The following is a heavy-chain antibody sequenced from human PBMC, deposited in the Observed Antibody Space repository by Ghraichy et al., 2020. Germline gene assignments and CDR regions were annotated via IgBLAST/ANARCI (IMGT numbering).Heavy chain of an antibody. CDR3: AKVGALHYYDSSGYYHRSTSLDWYFDL. CDR2: ISGSGGST. J-gene: IGHJ2*01. V-gene: IGHV3-23*01. D-gene: IGHD3-22*01. CDR1: GFTFSSYA. Sequence: GGSLRLSCAASGFTFSSYAMSWVRQAPGKGLEWVSAISGSGGSTYYADSVKGRFTISRDNSKNTLYLQMNSLRAEDTAVYYCAKVGALHYYDSSGYYHRSTSLDWYFDLWGRGTLVTVSS.